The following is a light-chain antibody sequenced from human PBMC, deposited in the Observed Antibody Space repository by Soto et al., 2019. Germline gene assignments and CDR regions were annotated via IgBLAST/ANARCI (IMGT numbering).Light chain of an antibody. CDR2: DAS. Sequence: EIVMTQSPATLSVSPGERATLSCRASQSVSSNLAWYQQKPGQAPRLLIYDASNRATGIPARFSGSGSGTDFTLTISSLEPEDFAVYYGQQRSNWPPLTFGGGTKVDIK. J-gene: IGKJ4*01. CDR1: QSVSSN. V-gene: IGKV3-11*01. CDR3: QQRSNWPPLT.